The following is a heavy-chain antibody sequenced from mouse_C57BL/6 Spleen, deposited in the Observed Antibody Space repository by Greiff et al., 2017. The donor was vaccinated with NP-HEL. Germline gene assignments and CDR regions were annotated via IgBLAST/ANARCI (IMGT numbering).Heavy chain of an antibody. J-gene: IGHJ3*01. V-gene: IGHV1-26*01. CDR3: ARSERLRRWFAY. Sequence: VQLQQSGPELVKPGASVKISCKASGYTFTDYYMNWVKQSHGKSLEWIGDINPNNGGTSYNQKFKGKATLTVDKSSSTAYMELRSLTSEDSAVDYCARSERLRRWFAYWGQGTLVTVSA. CDR2: INPNNGGT. D-gene: IGHD2-4*01. CDR1: GYTFTDYY.